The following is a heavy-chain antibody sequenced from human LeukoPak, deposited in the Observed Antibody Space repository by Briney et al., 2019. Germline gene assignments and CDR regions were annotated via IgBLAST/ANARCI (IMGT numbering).Heavy chain of an antibody. CDR3: ARDVTRGRVNWFDP. V-gene: IGHV3-30*03. CDR1: GFTFSSYG. Sequence: GGSLRLSCAASGFTFSSYGMHWVRQAPGKGLEWVAVISYDGSNKYYADSVKGRFTISRDNSKNTLYLQMNSLRAEDTAVYYCARDVTRGRVNWFDPWGQGTLVTVSS. J-gene: IGHJ5*02. D-gene: IGHD4-23*01. CDR2: ISYDGSNK.